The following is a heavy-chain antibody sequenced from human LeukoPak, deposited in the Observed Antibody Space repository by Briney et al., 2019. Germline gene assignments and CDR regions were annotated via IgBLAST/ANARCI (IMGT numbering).Heavy chain of an antibody. Sequence: PSETLSLTCTVSGGSISSSSYYWGRIRQPPGKGLEWIGSIYYSGSTYYNPSLKSRVTILVDTSKNQFSLKLSSVTAADTAVYYCARDSYDFDLFALDYWGQGTLVTVSS. J-gene: IGHJ4*02. D-gene: IGHD3-3*01. V-gene: IGHV4-39*07. CDR2: IYYSGST. CDR3: ARDSYDFDLFALDY. CDR1: GGSISSSSYY.